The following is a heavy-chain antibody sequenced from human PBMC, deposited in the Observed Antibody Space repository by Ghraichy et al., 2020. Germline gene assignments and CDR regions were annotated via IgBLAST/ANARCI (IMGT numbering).Heavy chain of an antibody. D-gene: IGHD3-22*01. V-gene: IGHV3-23*01. CDR2: ISGSGGST. CDR3: AGRDSSGYYYVGYFDY. CDR1: GFTFSSYA. J-gene: IGHJ4*02. Sequence: GGSLRLSCAASGFTFSSYAMSWVRQAPGKGLEWVSAISGSGGSTYYADSVKGRFTISRDNSKNTLYLQMNSLRAEDTAVYYCAGRDSSGYYYVGYFDYWGQGTLVTVSS.